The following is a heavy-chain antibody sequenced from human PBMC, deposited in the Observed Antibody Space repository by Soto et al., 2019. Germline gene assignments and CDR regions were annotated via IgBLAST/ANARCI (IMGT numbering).Heavy chain of an antibody. V-gene: IGHV4-39*01. Sequence: QLQLQESGPGLVKPSETLSLTCTVSVGSISRSSYYWGWIRQPPGKGLEWIGSIYYSGSTYYNPSLKSRVTISVDTSKNQFSLKLSSVTAADTAGYYCARHDYGGFGLWGQGTLVTVSS. CDR2: IYYSGST. D-gene: IGHD4-17*01. CDR3: ARHDYGGFGL. J-gene: IGHJ4*02. CDR1: VGSISRSSYY.